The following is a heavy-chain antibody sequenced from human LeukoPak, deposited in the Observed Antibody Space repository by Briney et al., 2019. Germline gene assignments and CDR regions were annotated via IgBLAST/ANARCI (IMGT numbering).Heavy chain of an antibody. J-gene: IGHJ4*02. V-gene: IGHV3-74*01. Sequence: SGGSLRLSRAVSGFTFSSYWMNWVRQVPGKGLVWVAHINTNGNSATYADSVKGRFTISRDNAKCTLYLQMNSLRADDTAIYYCARDNAYTFDYWGQGTLVTVSS. CDR1: GFTFSSYW. CDR3: ARDNAYTFDY. CDR2: INTNGNSA. D-gene: IGHD5-24*01.